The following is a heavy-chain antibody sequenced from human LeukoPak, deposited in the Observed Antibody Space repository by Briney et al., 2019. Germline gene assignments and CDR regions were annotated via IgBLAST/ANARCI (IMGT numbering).Heavy chain of an antibody. V-gene: IGHV3-7*01. CDR1: GFTFSSYW. Sequence: PGGSLRLSCAASGFTFSSYWMNWVRQTPGKGLEWLANIKQDGSEIHYVDSVKGRFTVSRDNAKNSLYLQMNSLRAEDTAVYYCARDKTYTSSGDLWGQGTLVTVSP. D-gene: IGHD6-6*01. CDR3: ARDKTYTSSGDL. CDR2: IKQDGSEI. J-gene: IGHJ5*02.